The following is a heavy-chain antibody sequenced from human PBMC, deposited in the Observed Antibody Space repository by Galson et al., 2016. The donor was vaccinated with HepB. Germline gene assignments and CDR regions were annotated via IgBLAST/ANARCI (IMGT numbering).Heavy chain of an antibody. V-gene: IGHV3-23*01. Sequence: SLRPSCAASGFTFRNYALSWVRRAPGKGLEWVSHIDGPTPNTHYADSVRGRFSIYRDNSGDTLYLQMASLTAEDSAIYYCTTWLSHHFDYWGQGTRVTVSS. J-gene: IGHJ4*02. D-gene: IGHD6-19*01. CDR2: IDGPTPNT. CDR3: TTWLSHHFDY. CDR1: GFTFRNYA.